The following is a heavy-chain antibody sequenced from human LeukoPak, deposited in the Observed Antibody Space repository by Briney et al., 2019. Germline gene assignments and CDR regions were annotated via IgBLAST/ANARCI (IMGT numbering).Heavy chain of an antibody. V-gene: IGHV1-8*01. J-gene: IGHJ6*02. CDR1: GYTFTSYD. CDR2: MNPNSGNT. CDR3: ARGRFDDFWSGYPQTYGMDV. Sequence: ASVKDSCKASGYTFTSYDINWVRQATGQGLEWMGWMNPNSGNTGYAQKFQGRVTMTRNTSISTAYMELSSLRSEDTAVYYCARGRFDDFWSGYPQTYGMDVWGQGTTVTVSS. D-gene: IGHD3-3*01.